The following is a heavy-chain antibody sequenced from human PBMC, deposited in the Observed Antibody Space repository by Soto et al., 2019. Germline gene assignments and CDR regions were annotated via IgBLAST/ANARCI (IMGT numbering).Heavy chain of an antibody. D-gene: IGHD6-13*01. V-gene: IGHV3-30*03. CDR3: ARDIAAAGTVDY. CDR1: GFTFSSYG. J-gene: IGHJ4*02. Sequence: PGGSLRLSCAASGFTFSSYGMHWVRQAPGKGLEWVAVISYDGSNKYYADSVKGRFTISRDNSKNTLYLQMNSLRAEDTAVYYCARDIAAAGTVDYWGQGTLVTVSS. CDR2: ISYDGSNK.